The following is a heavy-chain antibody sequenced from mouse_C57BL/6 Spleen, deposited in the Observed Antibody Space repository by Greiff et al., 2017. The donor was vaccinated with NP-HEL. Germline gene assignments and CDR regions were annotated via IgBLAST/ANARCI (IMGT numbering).Heavy chain of an antibody. D-gene: IGHD1-1*01. CDR2: ISSGGSYT. CDR1: GFTFSSYG. V-gene: IGHV5-6*01. CDR3: ARYYYGSSHWYFDV. J-gene: IGHJ1*03. Sequence: EVKLQESGGDLVKPGGSLKLSCAASGFTFSSYGMSWVRQTPDKRLEWVATISSGGSYTYYPDSVKGRFTISRDNSKNTLYLQMSSLKSEDTAMYYCARYYYGSSHWYFDVWGTGTTVTVSS.